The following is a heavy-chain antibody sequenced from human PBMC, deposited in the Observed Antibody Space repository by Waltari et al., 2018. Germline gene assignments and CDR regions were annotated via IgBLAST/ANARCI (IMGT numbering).Heavy chain of an antibody. J-gene: IGHJ4*02. V-gene: IGHV3-53*01. Sequence: EVQLVESGGGLIQPGGSLRLSCAASGFTVSSNYMSWVRQAPGKGLEWVSGIYSGGSTYYADSVKGRFTISRDNSKNTLYLQMNSLRAEDTAVYYCARGPCSGGSCYEAYWGQGTLVTVSS. D-gene: IGHD2-15*01. CDR2: IYSGGST. CDR1: GFTVSSNY. CDR3: ARGPCSGGSCYEAY.